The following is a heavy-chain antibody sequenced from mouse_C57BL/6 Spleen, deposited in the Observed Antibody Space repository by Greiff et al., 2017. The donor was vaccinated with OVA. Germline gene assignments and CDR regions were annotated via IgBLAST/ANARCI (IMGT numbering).Heavy chain of an antibody. J-gene: IGHJ2*01. Sequence: QVQLQQPGAELVKPGASVKLSCKASGYTFTSYWMQWVKQRPGQGLEWIGEIDPSDSYTNSNQKFKGKATLTVDTSSSTAYMQRSSLTSEDSAVYYCARRYGSSTLDYWGQGTTLTVSS. CDR1: GYTFTSYW. D-gene: IGHD1-1*01. V-gene: IGHV1-50*01. CDR3: ARRYGSSTLDY. CDR2: IDPSDSYT.